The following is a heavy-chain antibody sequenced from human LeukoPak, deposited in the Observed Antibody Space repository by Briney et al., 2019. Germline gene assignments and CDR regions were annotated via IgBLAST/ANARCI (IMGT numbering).Heavy chain of an antibody. Sequence: GGSLRLSCAASGFXFSTYTINWVRQAPGKGLEWVSFISSSSSYMYYADSVKGRFTISRDNTKKSLYLQMNSLRAEDTAVYYCARDFSGYDYNFDYWGQGTLVTVSS. CDR2: ISSSSSYM. J-gene: IGHJ4*02. CDR3: ARDFSGYDYNFDY. V-gene: IGHV3-21*01. CDR1: GFXFSTYT. D-gene: IGHD5-12*01.